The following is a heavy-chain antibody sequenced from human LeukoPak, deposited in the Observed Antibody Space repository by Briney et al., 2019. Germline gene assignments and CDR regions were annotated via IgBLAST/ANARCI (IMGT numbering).Heavy chain of an antibody. Sequence: PSETLSLTCAVYGGSFSGYHWSWIRQPPGKGLEWIGEINHSGSTNYNPSLKSRVTISVDTSKNQFSLKLSSVTAADTAVYYCARGRPSRGSYLPVYYFDYWGQGTLVTVSS. CDR3: ARGRPSRGSYLPVYYFDY. D-gene: IGHD1-26*01. J-gene: IGHJ4*02. V-gene: IGHV4-34*01. CDR2: INHSGST. CDR1: GGSFSGYH.